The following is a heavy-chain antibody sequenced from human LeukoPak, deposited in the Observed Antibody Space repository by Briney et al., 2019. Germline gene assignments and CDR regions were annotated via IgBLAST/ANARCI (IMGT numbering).Heavy chain of an antibody. CDR2: ISSSSSYI. CDR3: ARDRMFDHTNWFDP. Sequence: GGSLRLSCAASGFAFSSYSMNWVRQAPGKGLEWVSSISSSSSYIYYADSVKGRFTISRDNAKNSLYLQMNSLRAEDTAVYYCARDRMFDHTNWFDPWGQGTLVTVSS. V-gene: IGHV3-21*01. J-gene: IGHJ5*02. D-gene: IGHD3-10*02. CDR1: GFAFSSYS.